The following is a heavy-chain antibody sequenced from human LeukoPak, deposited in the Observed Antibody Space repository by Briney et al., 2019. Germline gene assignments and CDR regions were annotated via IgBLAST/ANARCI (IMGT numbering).Heavy chain of an antibody. V-gene: IGHV1-8*01. D-gene: IGHD5-24*01. CDR1: GYTFTSYD. CDR3: ARGRRDGYNVWFDP. Sequence: ASVKVSCKASGYTFTSYDINWVRQATGQGLEWMGWVNPNSGNTGYAQKFQGRVTMTRNTSISTAYMELSSLRSGDTAVYYCARGRRDGYNVWFDPWGQGTLVTVSS. CDR2: VNPNSGNT. J-gene: IGHJ5*02.